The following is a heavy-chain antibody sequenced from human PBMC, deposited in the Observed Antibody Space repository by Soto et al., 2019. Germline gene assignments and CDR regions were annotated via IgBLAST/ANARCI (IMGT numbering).Heavy chain of an antibody. CDR2: INHSGST. V-gene: IGHV4-34*01. CDR3: ARDEGLGVNYYYYGMDV. J-gene: IGHJ6*02. D-gene: IGHD3-10*01. CDR1: GGSFSGYY. Sequence: SETLSLTCAVYGGSFSGYYWSWIRQPPGKGLEWIGEINHSGSTNYNPSLKSRVTISVDTSKNQFSLKLSSVTAADTAVYYCARDEGLGVNYYYYGMDVWGQGTTVTVS.